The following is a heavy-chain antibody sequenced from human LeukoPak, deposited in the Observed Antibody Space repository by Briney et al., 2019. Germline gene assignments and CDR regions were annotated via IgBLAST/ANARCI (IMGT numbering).Heavy chain of an antibody. CDR3: ANERGDFWSGYYGEYFQH. D-gene: IGHD3-3*01. Sequence: PGRSLRLSCAASGFTFSSYGMHWVRQAPGKGLEWVAVISYDGSNKYYADSVKGRFTISRDNSKNTLYLQMNSLRAEDTAVYYCANERGDFWSGYYGEYFQHWGQGTLVTVSS. V-gene: IGHV3-30*18. J-gene: IGHJ1*01. CDR2: ISYDGSNK. CDR1: GFTFSSYG.